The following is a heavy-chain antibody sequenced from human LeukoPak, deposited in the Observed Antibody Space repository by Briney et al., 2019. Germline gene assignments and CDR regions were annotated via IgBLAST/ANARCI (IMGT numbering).Heavy chain of an antibody. Sequence: GGSLRLSCAASGFTFSSYGMSWVRQAPGKGLEWVSAIGSSGGTTYYADSVKGRFTISRDNSKNTLFLQMNSLRAEDTAVYYCARDLNYYDSRGYWGQGTLVTVSS. CDR2: IGSSGGTT. V-gene: IGHV3-23*01. J-gene: IGHJ4*02. CDR3: ARDLNYYDSRGY. D-gene: IGHD3-22*01. CDR1: GFTFSSYG.